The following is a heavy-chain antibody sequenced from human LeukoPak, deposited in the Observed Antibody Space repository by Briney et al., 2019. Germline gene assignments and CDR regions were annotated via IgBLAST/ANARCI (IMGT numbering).Heavy chain of an antibody. Sequence: GGSLRLSCAASGFTFSSYGMHWVRQAPGKGLEWVAVIWYDGSNKYYADSVKGRFTISRDNSKNALYLQMNSLRAEETAVYYCASAARTYYYMDVWGKGTTVTVSS. CDR1: GFTFSSYG. J-gene: IGHJ6*03. D-gene: IGHD2-2*01. V-gene: IGHV3-33*01. CDR3: ASAARTYYYMDV. CDR2: IWYDGSNK.